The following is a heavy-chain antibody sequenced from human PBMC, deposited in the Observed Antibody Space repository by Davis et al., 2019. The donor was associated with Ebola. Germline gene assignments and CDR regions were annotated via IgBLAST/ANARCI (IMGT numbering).Heavy chain of an antibody. J-gene: IGHJ4*02. V-gene: IGHV1-2*02. Sequence: ASVKVSCKASGYTFTDYYIHWVRQAPGQGLEWMGWINPKIGGGNYASKFQGRVTMTADTSVSTAYMDLSSLRSDDTAVFYCTRELHGGEFNYWGQGTLVTVSS. CDR1: GYTFTDYY. CDR2: INPKIGGG. D-gene: IGHD3-16*01. CDR3: TRELHGGEFNY.